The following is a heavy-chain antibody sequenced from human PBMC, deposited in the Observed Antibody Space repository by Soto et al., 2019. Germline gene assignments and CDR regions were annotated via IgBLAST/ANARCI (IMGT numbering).Heavy chain of an antibody. CDR1: GFTFSSYS. V-gene: IGHV3-48*02. D-gene: IGHD3-22*01. CDR3: TRGLYYYDSRGYWGY. Sequence: EVQLVESGGGLVQPGGSLRLSCAASGFTFSSYSMNWVRQAPGKGLEWVSHISSSSSTIYYADSVKGRFTISRDNAKNSLCLLMNSLRDEDTAVYYCTRGLYYYDSRGYWGYWGQGTLVTVSS. J-gene: IGHJ4*02. CDR2: ISSSSSTI.